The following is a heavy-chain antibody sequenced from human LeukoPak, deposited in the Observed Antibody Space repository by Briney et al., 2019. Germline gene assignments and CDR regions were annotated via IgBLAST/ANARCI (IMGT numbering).Heavy chain of an antibody. V-gene: IGHV4-34*01. J-gene: IGHJ5*02. D-gene: IGHD3-10*01. CDR2: INHSGST. CDR1: GGSFSGYY. CDR3: ATTYYQFDP. Sequence: SETLSLTCAVYGGSFSGYYWSWIRQPPGKGLEWIGEINHSGSTNYNPSLKSRVTISVDTPKNQFSLKLSSVTAVDTAVYYCATTYYQFDPWGQGTLVTVSS.